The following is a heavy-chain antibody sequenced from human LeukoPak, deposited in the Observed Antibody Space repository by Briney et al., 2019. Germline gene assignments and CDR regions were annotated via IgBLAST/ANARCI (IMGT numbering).Heavy chain of an antibody. Sequence: SETLSLTCTVSGGSISNYYWSWIRQPPGKELEWIGYIYYSGSTNYNPSLKSRVTISVDTSKNQFSLKLSSVTAADTAVYYCARVDDSSSWYQDWYFDLWGRGTLVTVSS. CDR3: ARVDDSSSWYQDWYFDL. V-gene: IGHV4-59*01. CDR2: IYYSGST. CDR1: GGSISNYY. D-gene: IGHD6-13*01. J-gene: IGHJ2*01.